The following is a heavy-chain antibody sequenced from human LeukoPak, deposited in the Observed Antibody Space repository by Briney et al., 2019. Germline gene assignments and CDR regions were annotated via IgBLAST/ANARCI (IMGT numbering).Heavy chain of an antibody. CDR1: GYTFTSYY. D-gene: IGHD3-22*01. CDR3: ARGVHVRVYDSNPHYGHY. Sequence: ASVKVSCKASGYTFTSYYIFWVRQAPGQGLEWMGIINPRTGSTSYSQKFQGRVTMTRDMSTSTVYTELSSLRSEDTALYYCARGVHVRVYDSNPHYGHYWGQGTLVTVSS. CDR2: INPRTGST. J-gene: IGHJ4*02. V-gene: IGHV1-46*01.